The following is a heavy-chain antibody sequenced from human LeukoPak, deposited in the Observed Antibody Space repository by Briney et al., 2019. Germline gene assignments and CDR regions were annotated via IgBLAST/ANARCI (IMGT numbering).Heavy chain of an antibody. CDR1: GGSIGTYY. Sequence: PSETLSLTCTVSGGSIGTYYWSWFRQPPGKGLEWIGYIYYSGSTNYNPSLKSRVTISVDTSKNQFSLKLSSVTAADTAVYYCARALDYYDSAIYFDYWGQGTLVTVSS. J-gene: IGHJ4*02. CDR3: ARALDYYDSAIYFDY. D-gene: IGHD3-22*01. CDR2: IYYSGST. V-gene: IGHV4-59*01.